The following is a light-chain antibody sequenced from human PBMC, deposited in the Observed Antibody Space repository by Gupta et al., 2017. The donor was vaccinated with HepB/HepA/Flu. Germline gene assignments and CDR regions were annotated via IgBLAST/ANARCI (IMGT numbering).Light chain of an antibody. CDR1: QSIDTW. J-gene: IGKJ5*01. CDR2: AAS. Sequence: DIQVTQSPSSVSASVGDRVTISCRASQSIDTWLAWYQQKPGKAPNLLINAASSVQSGVPSRFSGSGSGTDFILTINSLQPEDSATYFCQQADRFPPTFGQGTRMEIK. V-gene: IGKV1-12*01. CDR3: QQADRFPPT.